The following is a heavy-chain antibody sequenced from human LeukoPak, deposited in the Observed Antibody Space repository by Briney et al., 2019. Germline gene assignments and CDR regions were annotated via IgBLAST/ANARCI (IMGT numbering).Heavy chain of an antibody. V-gene: IGHV4-34*01. CDR3: ARSGYYDSSGYFDY. CDR2: INHSGST. Sequence: SETLSLTCAVYGGPFSGYYWSWIRQPPGKGLEWIGEINHSGSTNYNPSLKSRVTISVDTSKNQFFLKLSSVTAADTAVYYCARSGYYDSSGYFDYWGQGTLVTVSS. D-gene: IGHD3-22*01. CDR1: GGPFSGYY. J-gene: IGHJ4*02.